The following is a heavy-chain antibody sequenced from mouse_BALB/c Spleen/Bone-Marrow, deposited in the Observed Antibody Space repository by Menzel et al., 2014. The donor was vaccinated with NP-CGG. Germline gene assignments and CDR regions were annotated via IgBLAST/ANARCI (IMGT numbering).Heavy chain of an antibody. CDR3: ARQGYYGYSDY. V-gene: IGHV4-1*02. CDR2: INPDSSTI. CDR1: GFDFSRYW. J-gene: IGHJ2*01. D-gene: IGHD1-2*01. Sequence: EVQGVESGGGLVQPGGSLKLSCAASGFDFSRYWMSWVRQAPGKGLEWIGEINPDSSTINYTPSLKDKFIISRDNAKNTLYLQMRKVRSEDTAPYYCARQGYYGYSDYWGQGTTLTVSS.